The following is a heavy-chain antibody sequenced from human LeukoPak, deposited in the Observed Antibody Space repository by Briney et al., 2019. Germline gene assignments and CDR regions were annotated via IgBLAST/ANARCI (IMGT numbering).Heavy chain of an antibody. CDR3: AATTVDTAMTIDY. CDR2: IYYSGST. J-gene: IGHJ4*02. D-gene: IGHD5-18*01. CDR1: GGSISSGGYY. V-gene: IGHV4-31*03. Sequence: SETLSLTCTVSGGSISSGGYYWSWIRQHPGKGLEWIGYIYYSGSTYYNPSLKSRVTISVDTSRNQFSLKLSSVTAADTAVYYCAATTVDTAMTIDYWGQGTLVTVSS.